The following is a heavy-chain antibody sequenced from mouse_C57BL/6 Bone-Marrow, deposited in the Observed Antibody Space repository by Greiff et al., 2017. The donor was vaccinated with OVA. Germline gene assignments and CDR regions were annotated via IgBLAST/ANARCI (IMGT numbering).Heavy chain of an antibody. V-gene: IGHV7-1*01. CDR2: SRNKANDYTT. CDR3: ARDAGGVNYYAMDY. D-gene: IGHD2-2*01. Sequence: EVKLMESGGGLVQSGRSLRLSCATSGFTFSDFYMEWVRQAPGKGLEWIAASRNKANDYTTEYSASVKGRFIVSRDTSQSILYLQMNALRAEDTAIYYCARDAGGVNYYAMDYWGQGTSVTVSS. J-gene: IGHJ4*01. CDR1: GFTFSDFY.